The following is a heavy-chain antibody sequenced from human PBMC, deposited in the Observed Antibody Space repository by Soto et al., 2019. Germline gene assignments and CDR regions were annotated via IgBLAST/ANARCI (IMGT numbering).Heavy chain of an antibody. J-gene: IGHJ6*02. CDR2: VSDSGST. CDR1: GGSITNYY. Sequence: QVQLQELGPGLVKPSETLSLMCTVSGGSITNYYWSWIRQSPAKGLEWIGYVSDSGSTKYNPSLKSRVTISVDTSKNQFSLKLTSLTAADTAVYYCARERVGHSAMDVWGQGTTVTVSS. CDR3: ARERVGHSAMDV. D-gene: IGHD1-26*01. V-gene: IGHV4-59*12.